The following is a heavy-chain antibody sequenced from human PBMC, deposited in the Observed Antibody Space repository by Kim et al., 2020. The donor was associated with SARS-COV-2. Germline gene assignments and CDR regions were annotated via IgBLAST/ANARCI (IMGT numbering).Heavy chain of an antibody. D-gene: IGHD1-26*01. CDR3: TRLRSAVGFDY. Sequence: KYYADSVKGRFTISRDNSKNTLYLQMNSLRAENTAVYYCTRLRSAVGFDYWGQGTLVTVSS. V-gene: IGHV3-30*01. J-gene: IGHJ4*02. CDR2: K.